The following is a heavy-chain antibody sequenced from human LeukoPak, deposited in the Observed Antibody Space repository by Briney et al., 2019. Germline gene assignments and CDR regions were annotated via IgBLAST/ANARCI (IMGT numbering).Heavy chain of an antibody. D-gene: IGHD3-10*01. Sequence: SETLSLTCTVSGGSISSYYWSWLRQPPGKGLEYIGYTHYSGATNYNPSLKSRVTISLDRSGNQFSLKLSSVTAADTAVYYCAREDYGSGSYCFDPWGQGTLVTVSS. CDR1: GGSISSYY. CDR3: AREDYGSGSYCFDP. CDR2: THYSGAT. V-gene: IGHV4-59*01. J-gene: IGHJ5*02.